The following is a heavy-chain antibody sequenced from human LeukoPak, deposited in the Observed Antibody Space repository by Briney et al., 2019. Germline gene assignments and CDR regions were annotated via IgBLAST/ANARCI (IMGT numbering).Heavy chain of an antibody. CDR2: INSDGSWT. Sequence: QPGGSLRLSCAASGNYWMHWVRQAPGKGLVWVSHINSDGSWTSYADSVKGRFTISKDNAKNTVYLQMNSLRAEDTAVYYCAKGYGSGRTFVDYWGQGTLVTVSS. J-gene: IGHJ4*02. CDR1: GNYW. CDR3: AKGYGSGRTFVDY. D-gene: IGHD3-10*01. V-gene: IGHV3-74*01.